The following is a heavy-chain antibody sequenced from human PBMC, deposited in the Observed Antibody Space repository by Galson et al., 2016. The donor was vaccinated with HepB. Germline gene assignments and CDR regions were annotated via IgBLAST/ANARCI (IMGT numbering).Heavy chain of an antibody. CDR3: AREIIVWAGDYNYFDY. CDR1: GFTFSYYY. Sequence: SLRLSCAVSGFTFSYYYMTWIRQAPGKGLEWISLVSDSGSRIHYADSVKGRFTISRDNAKNSLYLQMNSLRAEDKAVYYCAREIIVWAGDYNYFDYWGQGALVTVSS. D-gene: IGHD3-10*01. J-gene: IGHJ4*02. V-gene: IGHV3-11*01. CDR2: VSDSGSRI.